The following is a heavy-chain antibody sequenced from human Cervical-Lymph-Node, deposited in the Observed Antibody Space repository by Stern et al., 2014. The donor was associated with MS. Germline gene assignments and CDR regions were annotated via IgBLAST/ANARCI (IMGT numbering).Heavy chain of an antibody. J-gene: IGHJ4*02. Sequence: QVTLKESGPALVKPTQTLTLTCTFSGFSLSTSGMCVNWIRQPPGKALEWLSLIDWDDDKYYSTSLKTRLTISKDTAKNLVVLTMTNMDPLDTATYYCARSQMATSLDYWGQGTLVTVSS. CDR3: ARSQMATSLDY. V-gene: IGHV2-70*01. CDR1: GFSLSTSGMC. D-gene: IGHD5-24*01. CDR2: IDWDDDK.